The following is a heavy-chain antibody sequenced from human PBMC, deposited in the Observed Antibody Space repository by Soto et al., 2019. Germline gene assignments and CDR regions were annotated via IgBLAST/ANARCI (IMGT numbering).Heavy chain of an antibody. D-gene: IGHD2-2*01. CDR3: ARAIFRLGYCGSTRCYELDY. Sequence: QVTLKESGPVLVKPTETLTLTCTVSGISLNNERVGVSWIRQSPGKALEWLADIFSNDEKSYSTFLRNRLTISKDTSRGQVFLIMTNMDPVDTGTYFCARAIFRLGYCGSTRCYELDYWGHGTTVTVSS. CDR1: GISLNNERVG. V-gene: IGHV2-26*01. CDR2: IFSNDEK. J-gene: IGHJ4*01.